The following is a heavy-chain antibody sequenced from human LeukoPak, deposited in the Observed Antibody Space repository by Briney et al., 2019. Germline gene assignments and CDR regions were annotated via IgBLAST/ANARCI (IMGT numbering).Heavy chain of an antibody. CDR2: IYYSGST. J-gene: IGHJ4*02. D-gene: IGHD6-13*01. CDR1: GGSISGYY. CDR3: ARDGSTWSRVDY. Sequence: SETLSLTCTVSGGSISGYYWTWIRQPPGKGLEWIGYIYYSGSTNYNPSLKSRVTISVDTSKNQFSLKLRSVTAADTAVYYCARDGSTWSRVDYWGQGTLVTVSS. V-gene: IGHV4-59*12.